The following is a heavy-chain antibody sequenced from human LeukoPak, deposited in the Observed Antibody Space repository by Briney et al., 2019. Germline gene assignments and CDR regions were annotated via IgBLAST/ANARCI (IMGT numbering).Heavy chain of an antibody. D-gene: IGHD2-2*01. CDR1: GFTFSSYA. Sequence: GGSLRLSSAASGFTFSSYAMSWVRQAPGKGLEWVSDISGSGGSTYYADSVKGRFTISRDNSKNTLYLQMNSLRAEDTAVYYCAKGYCSSTSCPLFDYWGQGTLVTVSS. J-gene: IGHJ4*02. V-gene: IGHV3-23*01. CDR3: AKGYCSSTSCPLFDY. CDR2: ISGSGGST.